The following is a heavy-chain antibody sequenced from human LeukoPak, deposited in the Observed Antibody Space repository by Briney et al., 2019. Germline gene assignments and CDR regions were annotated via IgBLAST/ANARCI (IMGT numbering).Heavy chain of an antibody. CDR1: GGSISSSSYY. Sequence: SETLSLTCTVSGGSISSSSYYWGWIRQPPGKGLEWIVSISYSGSTYYNPSLKSRVTISVDTSKNQFSLKLSSVTAADTAVYYCARLPTDLLAFDYWGQGTLVTVSS. CDR3: ARLPTDLLAFDY. J-gene: IGHJ4*02. V-gene: IGHV4-39*01. D-gene: IGHD2-8*02. CDR2: ISYSGST.